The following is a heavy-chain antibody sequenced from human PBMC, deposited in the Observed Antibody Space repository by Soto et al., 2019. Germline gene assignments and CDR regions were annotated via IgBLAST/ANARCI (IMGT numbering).Heavy chain of an antibody. V-gene: IGHV3-23*01. CDR2: ISGGGDGT. Sequence: EVQLLESGGGLVQPGGSLRLSCAASGFTFSNYAMTWVRQAPGKGLEWVSTISGGGDGTFYADSVKGRFTISRDNSRNTVYLQMNSLRAEDTAVYYCAKKGLGSLTTYCNSGDCHYAFDIWGHGTMVTVSS. D-gene: IGHD2-21*02. CDR1: GFTFSNYA. J-gene: IGHJ3*02. CDR3: AKKGLGSLTTYCNSGDCHYAFDI.